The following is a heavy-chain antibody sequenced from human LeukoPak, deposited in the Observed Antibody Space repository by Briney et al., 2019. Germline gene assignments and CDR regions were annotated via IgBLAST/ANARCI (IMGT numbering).Heavy chain of an antibody. D-gene: IGHD5-12*01. CDR3: AKAISEYGGYDHHFDS. J-gene: IGHJ4*02. CDR2: ISGSGAST. Sequence: PGGTLRLSCAASGFTFSDYYMSWVRQAPGKGPQWVSSISGSGASTYYADSVKGRFTISRDNSKNTLYLQMSSLRAEDTAAYYCAKAISEYGGYDHHFDSWGQGTLVTVSS. V-gene: IGHV3-23*01. CDR1: GFTFSDYY.